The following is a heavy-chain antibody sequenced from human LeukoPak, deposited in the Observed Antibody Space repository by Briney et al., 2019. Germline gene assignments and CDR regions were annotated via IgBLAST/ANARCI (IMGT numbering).Heavy chain of an antibody. Sequence: SETLSLTCTVSGGSISSSSYYWGWIRQPPGKGLEWIGSIYNGGITYYNPPLKSRVTISVDTSKNQFSLKLRSVTAADTAVYYCATVAVIRGVTYFDYWGQGTLVTVSS. CDR1: GGSISSSSYY. CDR2: IYNGGIT. V-gene: IGHV4-39*07. CDR3: ATVAVIRGVTYFDY. D-gene: IGHD3-10*01. J-gene: IGHJ4*02.